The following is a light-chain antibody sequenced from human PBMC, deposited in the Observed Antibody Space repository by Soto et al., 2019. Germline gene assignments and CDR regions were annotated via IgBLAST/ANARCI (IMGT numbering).Light chain of an antibody. CDR2: GAF. CDR1: QSVSDNY. CDR3: QQYGSSPPWT. Sequence: EIVLTQSPGTLSLSPGERATLSCRASQSVSDNYLAWYQQKPGQSPRLLIYGAFTRATGIPDRFSGSGSGTDFSLTISRLEPEDLAVYYCQQYGSSPPWTFGQGTTVEIK. V-gene: IGKV3-20*01. J-gene: IGKJ1*01.